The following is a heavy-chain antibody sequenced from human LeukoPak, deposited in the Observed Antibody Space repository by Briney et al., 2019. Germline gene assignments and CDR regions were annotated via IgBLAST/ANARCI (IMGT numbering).Heavy chain of an antibody. J-gene: IGHJ5*02. D-gene: IGHD4-23*01. Sequence: YYADSVKGRFTISRDNAKNSLYLQMNSLRAEDTAVYYCARETFTVVTPGGHWFDPWGQGTLVTVSS. V-gene: IGHV3-48*03. CDR3: ARETFTVVTPGGHWFDP.